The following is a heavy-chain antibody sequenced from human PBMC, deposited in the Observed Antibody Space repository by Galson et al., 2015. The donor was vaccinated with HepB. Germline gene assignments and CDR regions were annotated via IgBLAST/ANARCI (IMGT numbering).Heavy chain of an antibody. CDR2: ISFDGSDE. CDR3: AKDGGGYDYWYFDL. CDR1: RFTFSSYG. D-gene: IGHD3-16*01. Sequence: LRLSCAASRFTFSSYGMNWVRQVPGKGLEWVALISFDGSDEDYVDSVKGRFFISRDDSKNTVYLQMNSLTTEDTAVYYCAKDGGGYDYWYFDLWGRGTLVTVSS. V-gene: IGHV3-30*18. J-gene: IGHJ2*01.